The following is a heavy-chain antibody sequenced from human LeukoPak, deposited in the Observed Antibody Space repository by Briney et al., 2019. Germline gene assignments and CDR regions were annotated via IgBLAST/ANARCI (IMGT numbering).Heavy chain of an antibody. D-gene: IGHD4-23*01. J-gene: IGHJ5*02. CDR2: INPNSGGT. CDR1: GYTFTGYY. V-gene: IGHV1-2*02. CDR3: ARVPATVVTEPGAYGPQTYNWFDP. Sequence: ASVKVSCKASGYTFTGYYMHWVRQAPGQGLEWMGWINPNSGGTNYAQKFQGRVTMTRDTSISTAYMELSRLRSDDTAVYYCARVPATVVTEPGAYGPQTYNWFDPWGQGTLVTVSS.